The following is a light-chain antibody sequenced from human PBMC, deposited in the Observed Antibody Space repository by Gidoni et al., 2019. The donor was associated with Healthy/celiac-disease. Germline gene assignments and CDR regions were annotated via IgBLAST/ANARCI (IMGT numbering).Light chain of an antibody. Sequence: DIQMNQSPSTLSASVGDRVTITCRASQSISSWLAWYQQKPGKAPKLLIYKASSLESGVPSRFSGSGSGTEFTLTISRLQPDDFATYYCQQYNSYWYTFGQGTKLEIK. V-gene: IGKV1-5*03. CDR2: KAS. CDR3: QQYNSYWYT. J-gene: IGKJ2*01. CDR1: QSISSW.